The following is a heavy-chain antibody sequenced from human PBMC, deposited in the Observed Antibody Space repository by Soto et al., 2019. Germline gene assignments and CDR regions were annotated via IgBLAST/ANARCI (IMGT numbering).Heavy chain of an antibody. V-gene: IGHV3-11*01. CDR2: ISSSGSTI. CDR3: AREAPPYSGYDYGMDV. CDR1: GFAFSDYY. J-gene: IGHJ6*02. Sequence: QVQLVESGGGLVKPGGSLRLSCAACGFAFSDYYMSWIRQAPGKGLEWVSYISSSGSTIYYADSVKGRFTISRDNAKNSLYLQMNSLRAEDTAVYYCAREAPPYSGYDYGMDVWGQGTTVTVSS. D-gene: IGHD5-12*01.